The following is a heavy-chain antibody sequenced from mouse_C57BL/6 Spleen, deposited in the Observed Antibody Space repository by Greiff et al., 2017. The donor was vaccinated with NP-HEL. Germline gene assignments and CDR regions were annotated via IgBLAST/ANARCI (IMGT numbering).Heavy chain of an antibody. D-gene: IGHD2-4*01. Sequence: QVHVKQSGAELAKPGASVKLSCKASGYTFTSYWMHWVKQRPGQGLEWIGYINPSSGYTKYNQKFKDKATLTADKSSSTAYMQLSSLTYEDSAVYYCAGGRSGAYYDYDPYAMDYWGQGTSVTVSS. CDR3: AGGRSGAYYDYDPYAMDY. V-gene: IGHV1-7*01. CDR2: INPSSGYT. CDR1: GYTFTSYW. J-gene: IGHJ4*01.